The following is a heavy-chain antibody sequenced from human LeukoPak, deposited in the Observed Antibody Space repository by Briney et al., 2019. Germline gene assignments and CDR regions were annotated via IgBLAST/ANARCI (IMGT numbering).Heavy chain of an antibody. CDR3: ASRGTMGSLWLFDY. D-gene: IGHD1-7*01. Sequence: SETLSLTYAVSGGSISSSNWWSWVRQPPGKGLEWIGEIYHSGSTNYNPSLKSRVTISVDKSKNQFSLKLSSVTAADTAVYYCASRGTMGSLWLFDYWGQGTLVTVSS. V-gene: IGHV4-4*02. J-gene: IGHJ4*02. CDR2: IYHSGST. CDR1: GGSISSSNW.